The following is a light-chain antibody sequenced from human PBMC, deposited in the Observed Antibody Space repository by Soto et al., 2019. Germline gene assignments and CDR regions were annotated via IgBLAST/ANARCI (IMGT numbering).Light chain of an antibody. CDR1: QSVSSTY. J-gene: IGKJ4*01. CDR3: QQYESSPTT. CDR2: GAS. V-gene: IGKV3-20*01. Sequence: EIVLTQSPGTLSLSPGERATLSCRASQSVSSTYLAWYQQKPGQAPRLLIYGASSRATGIPDRFSGSGSGTDFTLTISRLEPEYFAVYYCQQYESSPTTFGGGTKVEIK.